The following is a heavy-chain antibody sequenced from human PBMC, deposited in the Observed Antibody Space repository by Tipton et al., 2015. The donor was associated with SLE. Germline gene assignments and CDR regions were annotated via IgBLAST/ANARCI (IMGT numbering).Heavy chain of an antibody. J-gene: IGHJ4*02. D-gene: IGHD2-8*01. CDR3: ARRCGKGLYL. CDR2: INHSGST. Sequence: LTCTVSGGSISSSIDSYWAWIRQPPGKGLEWIGEINHSGSTTYNSSLKSRVTMSIDTSKNQFSLRLNSVAAADTAMYYCARRCGKGLYLWGQGTLVTVSS. CDR1: GGSISSSIDSY. V-gene: IGHV4-39*07.